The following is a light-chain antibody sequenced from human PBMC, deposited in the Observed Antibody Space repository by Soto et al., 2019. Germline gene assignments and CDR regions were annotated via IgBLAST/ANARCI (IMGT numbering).Light chain of an antibody. CDR2: AAS. J-gene: IGKJ1*01. CDR3: QQSYRTPRT. V-gene: IGKV1-39*01. Sequence: IQMTQSPLSLSASVGDRVTISCRASQSISSYLNWYQQKPGKAPKLLIYAASSLQSGVPSRFSGSGSGTDFTLTISSLQPEDFATYYCQQSYRTPRTFGQGTKVDIK. CDR1: QSISSY.